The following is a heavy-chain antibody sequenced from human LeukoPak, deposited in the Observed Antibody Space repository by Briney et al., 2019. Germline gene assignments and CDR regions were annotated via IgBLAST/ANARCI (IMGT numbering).Heavy chain of an antibody. Sequence: PSETLSLTCAVYGGSSSGYYWSWIRQPPGKGLEWIGEINHSGSTNYNPSLKSRVTISVDTSKNQFSLKLSSVTAADTAVYYCARAVALYSSSWPYFDYWGQGTLVTVSS. CDR1: GGSSSGYY. CDR2: INHSGST. V-gene: IGHV4-34*01. D-gene: IGHD6-13*01. CDR3: ARAVALYSSSWPYFDY. J-gene: IGHJ4*02.